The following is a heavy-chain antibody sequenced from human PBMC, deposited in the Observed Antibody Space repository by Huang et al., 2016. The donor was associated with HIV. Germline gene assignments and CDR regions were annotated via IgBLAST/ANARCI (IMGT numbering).Heavy chain of an antibody. Sequence: QLQLQESGPGLVRPSETLSLICTVSGGSITDSNYYWGWIRQPPGKGLEWIGSIYYSGDTDYNPSLKSRVTMSVDTSKNRFSLDIRSVAVADTAIYYCARHFGSWSGYFDSWGHGTLVPVSS. CDR3: ARHFGSWSGYFDS. CDR2: IYYSGDT. J-gene: IGHJ4*01. D-gene: IGHD3-10*01. CDR1: GGSITDSNYY. V-gene: IGHV4-39*01.